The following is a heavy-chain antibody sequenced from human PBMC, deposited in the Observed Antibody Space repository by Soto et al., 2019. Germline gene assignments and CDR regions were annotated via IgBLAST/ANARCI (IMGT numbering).Heavy chain of an antibody. CDR3: ARVTPMIRVVIENWFDP. Sequence: QVPLVQSGAAVKKPGSSVTVSCKASGGTFSSYAIHWVRQAPGQGLEWMGGIIPMYGPAKYAQRFQGRVTSAAEESPTAFYMERLSLTSQCTAVYYCARVTPMIRVVIENWFDPWGHGTLVTVSS. D-gene: IGHD3-10*01. CDR1: GGTFSSYA. CDR2: IIPMYGPA. J-gene: IGHJ5*02. V-gene: IGHV1-69*01.